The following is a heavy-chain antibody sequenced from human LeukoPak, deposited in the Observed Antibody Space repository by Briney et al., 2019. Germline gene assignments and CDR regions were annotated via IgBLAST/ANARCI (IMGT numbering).Heavy chain of an antibody. J-gene: IGHJ3*02. Sequence: SETLSLTCAVSGYSISSGYYWGWIRQPPGKGLEWIGTIYHSESSYYNPSLKSRVTISVDTSKNQFSLKLSSVTAADTAVYYCARSVAKTLGYCSSTSCYGLHAFDIWGQGTRVTVSS. CDR2: IYHSESS. CDR1: GYSISSGYY. CDR3: ARSVAKTLGYCSSTSCYGLHAFDI. V-gene: IGHV4-38-2*01. D-gene: IGHD2-2*01.